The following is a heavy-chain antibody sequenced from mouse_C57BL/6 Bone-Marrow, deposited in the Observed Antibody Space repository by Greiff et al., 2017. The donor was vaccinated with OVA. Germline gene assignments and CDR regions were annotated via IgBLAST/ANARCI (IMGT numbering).Heavy chain of an antibody. CDR1: GYTFTSYW. V-gene: IGHV1-64*01. CDR3: ARGRYSGSTLDY. Sequence: VQLQQPGAELVKPGASVKLSCKASGYTFTSYWMHWVKQRPGQGLEWIGMIHPNSGSTNYNEKFKSKATLTVDKSSSTAYMQLSSLTSEDSAVYYCARGRYSGSTLDYWGQGTTLTVSS. J-gene: IGHJ2*01. D-gene: IGHD1-1*01. CDR2: IHPNSGST.